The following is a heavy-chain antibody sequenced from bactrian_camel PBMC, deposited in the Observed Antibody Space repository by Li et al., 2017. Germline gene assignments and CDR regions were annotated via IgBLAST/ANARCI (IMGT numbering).Heavy chain of an antibody. Sequence: DVQLVESGGGSVQAGGSLRLSCAGSGFTSMNHCMGWFRQAPGKEREGVASIDDDGTIADYRNTVKGRFTISQDSFKDTVYLQMDSLKPEDTATYLCAAGPLFTGGVGSSKRDCRYEYWGRGTQVTVS. CDR3: AAGPLFTGGVGSSKRDCRYEY. J-gene: IGHJ4*01. D-gene: IGHD2*01. CDR1: GFTSMNHC. V-gene: IGHV3S40*01. CDR2: IDDDGTIA.